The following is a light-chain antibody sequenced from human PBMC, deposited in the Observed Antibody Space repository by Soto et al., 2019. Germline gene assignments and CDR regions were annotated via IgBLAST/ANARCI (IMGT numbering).Light chain of an antibody. CDR2: DAS. CDR3: QQYSSYSWT. J-gene: IGKJ1*01. Sequence: DIQMTQSPSTLSASVGDRVTITCRASHSVDSWLAWYQQKPGRAPKLLIYDASSLESGVPSRFSGSGSGTEITLTISSLQPDDFAIYYCQQYSSYSWTFGQGTKVDIK. CDR1: HSVDSW. V-gene: IGKV1-5*01.